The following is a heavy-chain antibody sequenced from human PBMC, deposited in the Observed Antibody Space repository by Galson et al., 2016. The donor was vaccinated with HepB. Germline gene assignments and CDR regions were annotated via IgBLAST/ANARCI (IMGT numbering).Heavy chain of an antibody. J-gene: IGHJ4*02. Sequence: ETLSLTCSVSGDSMIPYFWTWIRQPAGKGLEWLGRIYSTGDTNYSPSLVSRVTMLVDTSKNQFPLRLDSLTAADTAVYYCARESVSIAALDSWGQGILVTVSS. V-gene: IGHV4-4*07. CDR3: ARESVSIAALDS. CDR1: GDSMIPYF. CDR2: IYSTGDT. D-gene: IGHD6-6*01.